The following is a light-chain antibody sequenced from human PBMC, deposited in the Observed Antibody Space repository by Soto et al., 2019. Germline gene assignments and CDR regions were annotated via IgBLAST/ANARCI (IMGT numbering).Light chain of an antibody. J-gene: IGKJ3*01. V-gene: IGKV3-11*01. Sequence: SKQSTASLSLSPRESATLSCMASQTVGISLAWYQHEPGQTARLLIYDASKWATGIPARFGGSGSGTDFTLTISSLEPEDFAVYYCQQRTNWLFTFGPGTKVDIK. CDR1: QTVGIS. CDR3: QQRTNWLFT. CDR2: DAS.